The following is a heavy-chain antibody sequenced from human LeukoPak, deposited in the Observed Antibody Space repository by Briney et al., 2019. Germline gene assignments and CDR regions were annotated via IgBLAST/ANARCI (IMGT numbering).Heavy chain of an antibody. D-gene: IGHD3-3*01. CDR3: ARSPLQYYDFWSGYPYGMDV. V-gene: IGHV3-53*01. Sequence: GGSLRLSCAASGFTVSSNYMSWVRQAPGKGLEWVSVIYSGGSTYYADSVKGRFTISRDNSKNTLYLQMNSLRAKDTAVYYCARSPLQYYDFWSGYPYGMDVWGQGTTVTVSS. CDR2: IYSGGST. J-gene: IGHJ6*02. CDR1: GFTVSSNY.